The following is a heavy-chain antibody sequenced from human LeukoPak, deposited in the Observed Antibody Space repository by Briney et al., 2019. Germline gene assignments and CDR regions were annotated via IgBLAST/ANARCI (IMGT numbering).Heavy chain of an antibody. D-gene: IGHD3-16*01. Sequence: SETLPLTCTVSGGSISSSSYYWGWIRQPPGKGLEWIGSIYYSGSTYYNPSLKSRVTISVDTSKNQFSLKLCSVTAADTAVYYCARRGDYVWGSYRTSNFDYWGQGTLVTVSS. CDR2: IYYSGST. CDR1: GGSISSSSYY. J-gene: IGHJ4*02. V-gene: IGHV4-39*01. CDR3: ARRGDYVWGSYRTSNFDY.